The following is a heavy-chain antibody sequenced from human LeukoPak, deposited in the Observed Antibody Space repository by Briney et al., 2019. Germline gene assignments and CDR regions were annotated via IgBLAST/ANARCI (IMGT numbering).Heavy chain of an antibody. J-gene: IGHJ5*02. CDR2: INSDGSST. V-gene: IGHV3-74*01. CDR3: ASGGYREVSWFDP. Sequence: SGGSLRLSCAASGFTFSSYWMHWVRQAPGKGLVWVSRINSDGSSTSYADSVKGRFTISRDNAKNSLYLQMNSLRAEDTAVYYCASGGYREVSWFDPWGQGTLVTVSS. D-gene: IGHD6-19*01. CDR1: GFTFSSYW.